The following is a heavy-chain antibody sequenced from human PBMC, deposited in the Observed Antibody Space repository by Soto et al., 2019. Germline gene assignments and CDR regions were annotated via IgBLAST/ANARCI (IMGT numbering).Heavy chain of an antibody. V-gene: IGHV3-23*01. CDR2: ISGSGGST. J-gene: IGHJ4*02. CDR3: AKSLWLELSLERPPYYLDY. D-gene: IGHD1-1*01. Sequence: GGSLRLSCAASGLTFSSYAMSWVRQAPGKGLEWVSAISGSGGSTYYADSVKGRFTISRDNSKNTLYLQMNSLRAEDTAVYYCAKSLWLELSLERPPYYLDYWGQGTLVTVS. CDR1: GLTFSSYA.